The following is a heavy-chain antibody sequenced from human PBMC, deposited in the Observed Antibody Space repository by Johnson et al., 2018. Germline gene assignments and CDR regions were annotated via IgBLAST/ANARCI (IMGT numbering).Heavy chain of an antibody. V-gene: IGHV3-30*03. D-gene: IGHD1-26*01. CDR1: GFTFNSYG. CDR2: ISYDGINK. J-gene: IGHJ1*01. CDR3: ARDLLVGATDLFQH. Sequence: VQLLESGGGVVQPGRSLRLSCAASGFTFNSYGMHWVRQAPGKGLEWVAVISYDGINKYYAASVKGRFTISRDNSKNTLYLQMNSLRAEDTAVYYCARDLLVGATDLFQHWGQGTLVTVSS.